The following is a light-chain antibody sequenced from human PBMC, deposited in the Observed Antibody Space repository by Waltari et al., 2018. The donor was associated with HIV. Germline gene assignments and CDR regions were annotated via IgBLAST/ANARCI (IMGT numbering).Light chain of an antibody. CDR2: EVS. J-gene: IGLJ2*01. CDR3: SSYTSSSPYVV. Sequence: SALTQPASVSGSPGQSITFSCTGTSSDFGGSNYVSCYQQHPGKAPNLMFYEVSNRPAWFSSRFSGYKSGNTAPMTISGLQAEDEADYYCSSYTSSSPYVVFGGGTKLTVL. CDR1: SSDFGGSNY. V-gene: IGLV2-14*01.